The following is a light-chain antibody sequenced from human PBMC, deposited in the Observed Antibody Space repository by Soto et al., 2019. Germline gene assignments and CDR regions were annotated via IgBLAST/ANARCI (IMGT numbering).Light chain of an antibody. J-gene: IGKJ1*01. CDR1: QSVNSNY. V-gene: IGKV3-20*01. Sequence: DIVLTQSPGTLSLSPGERATLSCRASQSVNSNYLAWYQQKPGQAPRLLIFGASTRATGISDRFRGSGSGTDLTLTINRLEPEDFAVYYCQQYGRTFGQGTRWIS. CDR2: GAS. CDR3: QQYGRT.